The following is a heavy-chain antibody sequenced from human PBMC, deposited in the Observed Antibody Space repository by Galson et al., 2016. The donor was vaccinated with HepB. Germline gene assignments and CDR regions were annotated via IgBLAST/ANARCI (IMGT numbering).Heavy chain of an antibody. CDR1: GSTFNSYS. Sequence: SLRLSCAASGSTFNSYSMNWVRLAPGKGLEWVSYISSSSSAIYYADSVKGRFTISRDNAKNSLYLQMNSLRAEDTAVYYCAGGGSGSHPNQHYFYNYALDVWCIGATVTVSS. J-gene: IGHJ6*04. D-gene: IGHD3-10*01. CDR3: AGGGSGSHPNQHYFYNYALDV. V-gene: IGHV3-48*01. CDR2: ISSSSSAI.